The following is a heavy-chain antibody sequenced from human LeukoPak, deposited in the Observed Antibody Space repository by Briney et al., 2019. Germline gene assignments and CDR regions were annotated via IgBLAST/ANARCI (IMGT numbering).Heavy chain of an antibody. Sequence: PGGSLRLSCAASGFTFSDYYMSWVRQAPGKGLEWVSVISASGRNTYYADSVKGRFNISRDNSKNTLYLQMNSLRAEDTAVYYCANPITLVRGVIIGDYWGQGTLVAVSS. J-gene: IGHJ4*02. D-gene: IGHD3-10*01. V-gene: IGHV3-23*01. CDR1: GFTFSDYY. CDR2: ISASGRNT. CDR3: ANPITLVRGVIIGDY.